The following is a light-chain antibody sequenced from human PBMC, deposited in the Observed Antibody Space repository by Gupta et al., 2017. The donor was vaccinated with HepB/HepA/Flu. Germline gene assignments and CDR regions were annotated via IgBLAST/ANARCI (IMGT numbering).Light chain of an antibody. V-gene: IGKV4-1*01. Sequence: DIVMTQSADSLAVSLGERATINCKSSQSGLYSSNNKNYLAWYQQKPGQPPKLLIYWASTRESGVPDRFSGRGSGTDFTLTISSLQAEDVAVYYCQQYYSTPLTFGRGTKVEIK. CDR3: QQYYSTPLT. CDR1: QSGLYSSNNKNY. CDR2: WAS. J-gene: IGKJ4*01.